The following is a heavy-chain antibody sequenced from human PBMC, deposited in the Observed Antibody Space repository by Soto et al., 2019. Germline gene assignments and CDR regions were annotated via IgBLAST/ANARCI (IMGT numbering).Heavy chain of an antibody. CDR1: GFTFSSYW. CDR2: INSDGSST. CDR3: ARDHSSRWYESYYYYYGMDV. J-gene: IGHJ6*02. Sequence: GGSLRLSCAASGFTFSSYWMHWVRQAPGKGLVWVSRINSDGSSTSYADSVKGRFTISRDNAKNTLYLQMNSLRAEDTAVYYCARDHSSRWYESYYYYYGMDVWGQGTTVTVSS. D-gene: IGHD6-13*01. V-gene: IGHV3-74*01.